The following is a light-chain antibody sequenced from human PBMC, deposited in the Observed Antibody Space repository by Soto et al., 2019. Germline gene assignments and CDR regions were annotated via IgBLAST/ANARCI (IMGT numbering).Light chain of an antibody. J-gene: IGLJ1*01. V-gene: IGLV2-11*01. CDR2: DVS. Sequence: LTQPRSVSGSPGQSVTISCTGTSSDVGAYNYVSWYQQHPAKAPNLMIYDVSKRPSGVPDRFSGSKSGNTASLTISGLQAEDEGDYYCCSYTNSAYVFGTGTKVTVL. CDR3: CSYTNSAYV. CDR1: SSDVGAYNY.